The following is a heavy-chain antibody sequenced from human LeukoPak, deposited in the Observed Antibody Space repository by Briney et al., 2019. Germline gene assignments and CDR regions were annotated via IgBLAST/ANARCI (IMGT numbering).Heavy chain of an antibody. V-gene: IGHV1-18*01. CDR3: ARMGYCSGGSCYSDFDY. CDR2: ISACNGNT. D-gene: IGHD2-15*01. CDR1: GYTFTSYG. Sequence: ASVKVSCKASGYTFTSYGISWVRQAPGRGLEWMGWISACNGNTNYAQKLQGRVTMTTDTSTSTAYMELRSLRSDDTAVYYCARMGYCSGGSCYSDFDYWGQGTLVTVSS. J-gene: IGHJ4*02.